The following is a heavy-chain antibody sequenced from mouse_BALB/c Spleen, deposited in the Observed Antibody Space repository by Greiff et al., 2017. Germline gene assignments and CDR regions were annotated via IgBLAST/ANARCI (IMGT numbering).Heavy chain of an antibody. D-gene: IGHD1-1*01. J-gene: IGHJ4*01. CDR3: ARSYYYGSSDY. Sequence: QVQLQQSGPELVKPGASVRISCKASGYTFTSYYIHWVKQRPGQGLEWIGWIYPGNVNTKYNEKFKGKATLTADKSSSTAYMQLSSLTSEDSAVYFCARSYYYGSSDYWGQGTSVTVSS. CDR2: IYPGNVNT. V-gene: IGHV1S56*01. CDR1: GYTFTSYY.